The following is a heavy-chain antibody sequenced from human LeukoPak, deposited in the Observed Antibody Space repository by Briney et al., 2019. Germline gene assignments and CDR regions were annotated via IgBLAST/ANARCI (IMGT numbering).Heavy chain of an antibody. Sequence: SETLSLTCTVSGGSISSSSYCWGWIRQPPGKGLEWIGSICYSGSTFYNPSLKSRVTLSVDTSKNQFSLQLNSVTPEDTAVYYCARRTDDYNYLDYWGQGTLVTVSS. CDR1: GGSISSSSYC. V-gene: IGHV4-39*01. J-gene: IGHJ4*02. CDR3: ARRTDDYNYLDY. D-gene: IGHD5-24*01. CDR2: ICYSGST.